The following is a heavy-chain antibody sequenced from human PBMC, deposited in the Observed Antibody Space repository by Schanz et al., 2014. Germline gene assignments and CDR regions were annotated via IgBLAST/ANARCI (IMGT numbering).Heavy chain of an antibody. CDR2: ISVYNGKT. Sequence: QVQLVQSGADVKKPGASVKVSCKASGYTFTSYGVSWVRQAPGQGLEWMGWISVYNGKTNYAQKFQGRVTMTTDTSTSTAYMELRSLRSDDTAVYYCARESVSRTRLFDPWGQGTLVTVSS. D-gene: IGHD3-3*01. V-gene: IGHV1-18*04. CDR3: ARESVSRTRLFDP. CDR1: GYTFTSYG. J-gene: IGHJ5*01.